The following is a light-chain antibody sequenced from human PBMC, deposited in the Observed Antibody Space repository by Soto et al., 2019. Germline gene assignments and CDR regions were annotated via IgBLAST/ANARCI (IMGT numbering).Light chain of an antibody. J-gene: IGKJ5*01. CDR2: GAS. CDR1: QSVSSY. CDR3: QQYGSSPIT. V-gene: IGKV3-20*01. Sequence: EIVLTQSPATLSLSPGERATLSCRASQSVSSYLAWYQQKPGQAPRLLMYGASSRATGIPDRLSGSGSGTDFTLTISRLEPEDFAVYYCQQYGSSPITFGQGTRLAIK.